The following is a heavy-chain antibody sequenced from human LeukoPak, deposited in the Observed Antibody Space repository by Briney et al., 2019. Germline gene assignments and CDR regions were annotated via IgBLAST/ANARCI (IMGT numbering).Heavy chain of an antibody. J-gene: IGHJ5*02. Sequence: SKTLSLTCAVYGGSFSGYCWSWIRQPPGKGLEWIGEINHSGSTNYNPSLKSRVTISVDTSKNQFSLKLSSVTAADTAVYYCARVASSGWFSNWFDPWGQGTLVTVSS. D-gene: IGHD6-19*01. CDR2: INHSGST. V-gene: IGHV4-34*01. CDR3: ARVASSGWFSNWFDP. CDR1: GGSFSGYC.